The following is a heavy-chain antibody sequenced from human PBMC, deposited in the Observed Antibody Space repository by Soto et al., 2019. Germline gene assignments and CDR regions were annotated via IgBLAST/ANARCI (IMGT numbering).Heavy chain of an antibody. V-gene: IGHV4-4*02. CDR1: GDAISTTNNW. J-gene: IGHJ5*02. Sequence: QVQLQESGPGLVKPSGTLSLTCAVSGDAISTTNNWWSWVRQPPGEGLEWIGEISHSGTTHYNPSLHSRSTISADPSNNPFSLAVTSVTAADTAVYYCARGVLRGDNWFAPWGQGTLVTVSS. CDR2: ISHSGTT. CDR3: ARGVLRGDNWFAP. D-gene: IGHD3-10*01.